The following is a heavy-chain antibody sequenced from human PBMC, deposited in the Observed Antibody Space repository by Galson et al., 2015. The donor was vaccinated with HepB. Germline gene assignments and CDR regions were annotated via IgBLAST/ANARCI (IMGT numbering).Heavy chain of an antibody. D-gene: IGHD3-10*01. CDR2: ISWNSGSI. CDR3: AKGWFGDSFDY. J-gene: IGHJ4*02. V-gene: IGHV3-9*01. Sequence: SLRLSCAASGFTFDDYAMHWVRQAPGKGLEWVSGISWNSGSIGYADSVKGRFTISRDNAKNSLYLQMNSLRAEDTALYYCAKGWFGDSFDYWGQGTLVTVSS. CDR1: GFTFDDYA.